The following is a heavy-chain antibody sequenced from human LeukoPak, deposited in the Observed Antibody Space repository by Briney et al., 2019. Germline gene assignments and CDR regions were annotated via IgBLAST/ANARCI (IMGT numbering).Heavy chain of an antibody. V-gene: IGHV1-2*02. CDR2: INPNSGGT. CDR3: AREGYSSGWYRYLDY. Sequence: ASVKVSCKASGYTFIDYYLHWVRQAPGQGLEWMGWINPNSGGTNYAQKFQGRVTMTRDTSISTAYMELSSLRSEDTAVYYCAREGYSSGWYRYLDYWGQGTLVTVSS. D-gene: IGHD6-19*01. J-gene: IGHJ4*02. CDR1: GYTFIDYY.